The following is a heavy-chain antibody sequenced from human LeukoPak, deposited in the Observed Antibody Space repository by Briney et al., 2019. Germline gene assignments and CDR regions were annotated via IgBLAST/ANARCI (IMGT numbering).Heavy chain of an antibody. V-gene: IGHV3-33*06. D-gene: IGHD6-19*01. J-gene: IGHJ4*02. CDR2: IWYDGSNK. CDR3: AKEGDSSYFDY. Sequence: GGSLRLSCAASGFTFSNFAMAWVRQTPGKGLEWVAVIWYDGSNKYYADSVKGRFTISRDNSKNTLYLQMNSLRAEDTAVYYCAKEGDSSYFDYWGQGTLVTVSS. CDR1: GFTFSNFA.